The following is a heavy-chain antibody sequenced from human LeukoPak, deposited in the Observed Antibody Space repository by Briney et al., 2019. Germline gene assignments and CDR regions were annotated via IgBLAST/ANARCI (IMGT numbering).Heavy chain of an antibody. CDR1: GYTFTGYY. J-gene: IGHJ3*02. Sequence: ASVTVSCKASGYTFTGYYMHWVRQAPGQGLEWMGWINPNSGGTNYAQKFLGRITMTRDTSISTAYMELSRLRSDDTAVYYCASATTYCGADCYPLDAFDIWGQGTMVTVSS. D-gene: IGHD2-21*02. CDR3: ASATTYCGADCYPLDAFDI. V-gene: IGHV1-2*02. CDR2: INPNSGGT.